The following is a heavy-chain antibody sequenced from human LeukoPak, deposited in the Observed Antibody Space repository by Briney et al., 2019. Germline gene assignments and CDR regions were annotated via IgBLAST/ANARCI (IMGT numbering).Heavy chain of an antibody. CDR2: IIPIFGTA. CDR3: ARGGAYGDSSGYYLDY. D-gene: IGHD3-22*01. Sequence: SVKVSCKASGYTFTGYYMHWVRQAPGQGLEWMGGIIPIFGTANYAQKFQGRVTITADKSTSTAYMELSSLRSEDTAVYYCARGGAYGDSSGYYLDYWGQGTLVTVSS. J-gene: IGHJ4*02. V-gene: IGHV1-69*06. CDR1: GYTFTGYY.